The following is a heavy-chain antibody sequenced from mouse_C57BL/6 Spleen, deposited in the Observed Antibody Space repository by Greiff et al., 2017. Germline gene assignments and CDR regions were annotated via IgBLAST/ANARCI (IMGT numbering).Heavy chain of an antibody. CDR2: ISSGSSTI. V-gene: IGHV5-17*01. D-gene: IGHD2-4*01. CDR3: ARQKGLRRGDYFDY. Sequence: EVQGVESGGGLVKPGGSLKLSCAASGFTFSDYGMHWVRQAPEKGLEWVAYISSGSSTIYYADTVKGRFTISRDNAKNTLFLQMTRLRSEDTAMYYCARQKGLRRGDYFDYWGQGTTLTVSS. CDR1: GFTFSDYG. J-gene: IGHJ2*01.